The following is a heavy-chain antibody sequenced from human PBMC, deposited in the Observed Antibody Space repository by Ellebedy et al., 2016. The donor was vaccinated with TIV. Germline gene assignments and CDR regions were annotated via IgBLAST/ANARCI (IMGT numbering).Heavy chain of an antibody. D-gene: IGHD3-22*01. Sequence: LSLTCAASGFTVSSIYMTWVRQAPAKGLEWVSVIHSGGSPGYADSVKGRFTISRDDSKNTLYLQMSSLRAEDTAVYYCARGVRGYWDFDYWGQGALVTVSS. V-gene: IGHV3-53*01. CDR3: ARGVRGYWDFDY. CDR2: IHSGGSP. CDR1: GFTVSSIY. J-gene: IGHJ4*02.